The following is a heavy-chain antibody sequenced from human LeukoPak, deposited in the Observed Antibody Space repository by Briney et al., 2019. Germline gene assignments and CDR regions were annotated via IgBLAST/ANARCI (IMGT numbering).Heavy chain of an antibody. Sequence: GASVKVSCKASGYTFTGYYMHWVRQAPGQGLEWMGRINPRSGGTNYAQKFQGRVTMTRDTSISTAYMELSRLRSDDTAVYYCARTTIRYSGSYYATINYYMDVWGKGTTVTISS. J-gene: IGHJ6*03. CDR3: ARTTIRYSGSYYATINYYMDV. V-gene: IGHV1-2*02. CDR1: GYTFTGYY. CDR2: INPRSGGT. D-gene: IGHD1-26*01.